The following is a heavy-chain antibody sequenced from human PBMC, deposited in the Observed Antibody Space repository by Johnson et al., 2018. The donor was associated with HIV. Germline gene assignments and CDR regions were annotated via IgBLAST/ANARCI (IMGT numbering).Heavy chain of an antibody. CDR2: ISYDGSNK. CDR1: GFTFSSYT. D-gene: IGHD6-19*01. V-gene: IGHV3-30-3*01. CDR3: ASTGYSSGWYWDAFDI. J-gene: IGHJ3*02. Sequence: QVQLVESGGGVVQPGRSLRLSCAASGFTFSSYTMHWVRQAPGKGLEWVAVISYDGSNKYYADSVKGRFTISRDNSKNTLYLQMNSLIAEDTAVYYCASTGYSSGWYWDAFDIWGQGTMVTVSS.